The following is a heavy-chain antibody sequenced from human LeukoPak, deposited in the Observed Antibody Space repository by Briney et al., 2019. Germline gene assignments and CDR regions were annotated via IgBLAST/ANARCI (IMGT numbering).Heavy chain of an antibody. J-gene: IGHJ6*03. D-gene: IGHD2-2*01. CDR3: AKGASLVVPAYSPPDYYYYYYMDV. CDR1: GFTFSSYA. Sequence: GGPLRLSCAASGFTFSSYAMSWVRQAPGKGLEWVSAISGSGGSTYYADSVKGRFTISRDNSKNTLYLQMNSLRAEDTAVYYCAKGASLVVPAYSPPDYYYYYYMDVWGKGTTVTVSS. CDR2: ISGSGGST. V-gene: IGHV3-23*01.